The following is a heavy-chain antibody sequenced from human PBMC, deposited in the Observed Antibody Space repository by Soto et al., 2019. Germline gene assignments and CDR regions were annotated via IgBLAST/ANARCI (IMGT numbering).Heavy chain of an antibody. J-gene: IGHJ6*02. D-gene: IGHD6-13*01. CDR3: ARVTSSWYYHDYGMDV. CDR1: GYTFTSYA. V-gene: IGHV1-3*01. CDR2: INAGNGNT. Sequence: EASVKVSCKASGYTFTSYAMHWVRQAPGQRLEWMGWINAGNGNTKYSQKFQGRVTITRDTSASTAYMELSNLRSEDTAVYYCARVTSSWYYHDYGMDVWGQGTTVTVSS.